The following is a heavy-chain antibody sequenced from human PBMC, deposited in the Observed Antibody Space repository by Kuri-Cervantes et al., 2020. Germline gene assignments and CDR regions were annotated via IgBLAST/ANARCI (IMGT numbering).Heavy chain of an antibody. D-gene: IGHD3-9*01. CDR1: GYTFTGYY. Sequence: ASVKVSCKASGYTFTGYYIHWVRQAPGQGLEWMGWINPNSGDTNYAQKFQGRVTMTRDTSISTAYMELNRLTSDDTAVYYCARGGVVRYFDWLPHDIYYYGMDVWGQGTTVTVSS. V-gene: IGHV1-2*02. CDR2: INPNSGDT. CDR3: ARGGVVRYFDWLPHDIYYYGMDV. J-gene: IGHJ6*02.